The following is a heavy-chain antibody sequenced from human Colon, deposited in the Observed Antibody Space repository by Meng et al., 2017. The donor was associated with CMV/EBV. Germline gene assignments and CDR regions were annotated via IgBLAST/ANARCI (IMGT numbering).Heavy chain of an antibody. J-gene: IGHJ6*02. Sequence: ASVKVSCKASGYTFTSYGISWVRQAPGQGLEWMGWISAYNGNTYHAQKFQGRVTMTTDTSTNTAYMELRSLRSDDTAVYYCARRQNKGYYYGMDVWGQGTTVTVSS. CDR1: GYTFTSYG. CDR2: ISAYNGNT. V-gene: IGHV1-18*01. CDR3: ARRQNKGYYYGMDV.